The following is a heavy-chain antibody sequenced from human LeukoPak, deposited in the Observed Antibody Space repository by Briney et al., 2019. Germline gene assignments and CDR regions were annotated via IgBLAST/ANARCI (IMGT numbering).Heavy chain of an antibody. V-gene: IGHV1-2*02. CDR3: ARLAQEMATINVYFDY. CDR1: GCTFTGYY. J-gene: IGHJ4*02. CDR2: INPNSGGT. Sequence: ASVKVSCKASGCTFTGYYMHWVRQAPGQGLEWMGWINPNSGGTNYAQKFQGRVTMTRDTSISAAYMELSRLRSDDTAVYYCARLAQEMATINVYFDYWGQGTLVTVSS. D-gene: IGHD5-24*01.